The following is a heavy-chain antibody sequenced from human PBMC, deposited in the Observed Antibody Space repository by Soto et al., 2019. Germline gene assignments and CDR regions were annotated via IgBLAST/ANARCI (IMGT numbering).Heavy chain of an antibody. J-gene: IGHJ3*02. CDR2: IYYSGST. V-gene: IGHV4-39*01. Sequence: SETLSLTCTVSGGSISSSSYYWGWIRQPPGKGLEWIGSIYYSGSTYYNPSLKSRVTISVDTSKNQFSLKLSSVTAADTAVYYCAGQVGATTSAFDIWGQGTMVTVSS. CDR1: GGSISSSSYY. D-gene: IGHD1-26*01. CDR3: AGQVGATTSAFDI.